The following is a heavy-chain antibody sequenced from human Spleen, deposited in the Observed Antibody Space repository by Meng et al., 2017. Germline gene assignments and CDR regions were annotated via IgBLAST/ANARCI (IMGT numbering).Heavy chain of an antibody. Sequence: VQLQESGPGLVGSSETLSLTCTVSGASVSSGPSYWSWIRQPPGKGLEWIAYFYYSGTTNYNPSLRSRVTVSVDTSKNQFYLKLTSVTAADTAVYYCARTSYDETGFYSPSVDFWGQGALVTVSS. CDR2: FYYSGTT. D-gene: IGHD3-22*01. CDR1: GASVSSGPSY. CDR3: ARTSYDETGFYSPSVDF. V-gene: IGHV4-61*01. J-gene: IGHJ4*02.